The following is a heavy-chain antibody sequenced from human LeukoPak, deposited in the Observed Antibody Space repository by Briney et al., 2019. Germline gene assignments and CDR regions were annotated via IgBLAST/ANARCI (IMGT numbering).Heavy chain of an antibody. V-gene: IGHV3-23*01. Sequence: PGGSLRLSCAASGFTFSSYAMSWVRQAPGKGLEWVSAISGSGGSTYYADSVKGRFTISRDNSKNTLYLQMNSLRAEDTAVYYCAKSGQGYDFWSGYYSAPRWLDWFDPWGQGTLVTVSS. D-gene: IGHD3-3*01. CDR3: AKSGQGYDFWSGYYSAPRWLDWFDP. CDR2: ISGSGGST. J-gene: IGHJ5*02. CDR1: GFTFSSYA.